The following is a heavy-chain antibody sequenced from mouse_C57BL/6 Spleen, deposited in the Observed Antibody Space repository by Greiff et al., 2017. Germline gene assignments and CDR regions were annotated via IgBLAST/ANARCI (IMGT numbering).Heavy chain of an antibody. CDR2: IYPGDGDT. CDR3: ARYELRRDYYAMDY. CDR1: GYAFSSYW. V-gene: IGHV1-80*01. D-gene: IGHD2-4*01. J-gene: IGHJ4*01. Sequence: VQLQQSGAELVKPGASVKISCKASGYAFSSYWMNWVKQRPGKGLEWIGQIYPGDGDTNYNGTFKGKATLTADKSSSTAYMQLSSLTSEDSAVYFCARYELRRDYYAMDYWGQGTSVTVSS.